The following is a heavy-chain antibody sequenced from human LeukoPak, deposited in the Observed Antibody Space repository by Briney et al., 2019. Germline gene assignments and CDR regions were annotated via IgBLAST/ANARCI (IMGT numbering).Heavy chain of an antibody. J-gene: IGHJ4*02. CDR1: GGTFSSYA. V-gene: IGHV1-69*05. CDR3: ARGTTVTTFLDY. CDR2: IIPIFGTA. Sequence: SVKVSCKASGGTFSSYAISWVRQAPGQGLEWMGRIIPIFGTANYAQKFQGRVTITTDESTSTAYMKLRSLRSEDTAVYYCARGTTVTTFLDYWGQGTLVTVSS. D-gene: IGHD4-17*01.